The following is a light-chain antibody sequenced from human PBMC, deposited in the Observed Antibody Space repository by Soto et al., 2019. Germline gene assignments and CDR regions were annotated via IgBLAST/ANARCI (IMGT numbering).Light chain of an antibody. CDR2: ATS. Sequence: EILMTQSPATLSVSPGDSATLSCRASRSVDTDLAWYQQKPCQAPRLLVFATSARATGVPDRFRGSRSGTDFTLTISSLQPEDSATYYCHQYYNRPPWTFGQGTKVEI. CDR3: HQYYNRPPWT. V-gene: IGKV3-15*01. J-gene: IGKJ1*01. CDR1: RSVDTD.